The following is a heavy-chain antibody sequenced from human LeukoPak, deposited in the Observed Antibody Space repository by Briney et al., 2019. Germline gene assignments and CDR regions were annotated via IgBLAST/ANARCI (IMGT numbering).Heavy chain of an antibody. CDR1: GYTFTSYG. V-gene: IGHV1-18*01. CDR2: ISAYNGNT. CDR3: AREQDCSGGSCYPPEGYYYGMDV. J-gene: IGHJ6*02. D-gene: IGHD2-15*01. Sequence: ASVKVSCKASGYTFTSYGISWVRQAPGQGLEWMGWISAYNGNTNYAQKLQGRVTMTTDTSTSTAYTELRSLRSDDTAVYYCAREQDCSGGSCYPPEGYYYGMDVWGQGATVTVSS.